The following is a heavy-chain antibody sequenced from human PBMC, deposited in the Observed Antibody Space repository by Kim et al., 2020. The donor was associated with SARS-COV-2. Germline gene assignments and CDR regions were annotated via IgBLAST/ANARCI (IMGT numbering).Heavy chain of an antibody. CDR2: INPNSGGT. V-gene: IGHV1-2*02. Sequence: ASVKVSCKASGYTFTGYYMHWVRQAPGQGLEWMGWINPNSGGTNYAQKFQGRVTMTRDTSISTAYMELSRLRSDDTAVYYCARRRKLYYYDSTSPRSGYYYYMDVWGKGTTVTVSS. J-gene: IGHJ6*03. D-gene: IGHD3-22*01. CDR1: GYTFTGYY. CDR3: ARRRKLYYYDSTSPRSGYYYYMDV.